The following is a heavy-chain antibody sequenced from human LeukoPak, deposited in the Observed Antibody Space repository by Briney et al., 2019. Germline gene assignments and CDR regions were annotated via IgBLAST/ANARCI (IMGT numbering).Heavy chain of an antibody. CDR1: GDSISSGGYY. V-gene: IGHV4-31*03. D-gene: IGHD6-13*01. Sequence: SETLSLTCTVSGDSISSGGYYWSWIRQHPGKGLEWIGYIYYSGSTDYNPSLKSRVTISVDTSKNQFSLKLSSVTAADTAVYYCARGIIAAAKGEDAFDIWGQGTMVTVSS. CDR2: IYYSGST. CDR3: ARGIIAAAKGEDAFDI. J-gene: IGHJ3*02.